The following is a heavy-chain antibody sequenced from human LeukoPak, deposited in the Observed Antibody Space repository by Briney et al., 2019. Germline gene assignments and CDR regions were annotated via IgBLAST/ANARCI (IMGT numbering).Heavy chain of an antibody. Sequence: GGSLRLSCAASGFPFSAYWMIWVRQALGKGLQGLQWVADIKQDGSDKFYVDSVKGRFTISRDNAKNSLYLQMNSLRAEDTAVYYCARRYYDSSGYNFWGQGTLVTVSS. D-gene: IGHD3-22*01. V-gene: IGHV3-7*01. CDR3: ARRYYDSSGYNF. CDR1: GFPFSAYW. J-gene: IGHJ4*02. CDR2: IKQDGSDK.